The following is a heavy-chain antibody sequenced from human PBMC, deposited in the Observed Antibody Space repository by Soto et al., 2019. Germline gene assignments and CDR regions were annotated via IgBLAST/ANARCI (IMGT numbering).Heavy chain of an antibody. CDR1: GGSITSGDYY. Sequence: QVQLEESGPGLVKPSQTLSLTCTVSGGSITSGDYYWSWIRQQPGKGLTWIGNIYYSGNSYYNPSLKSRITISLDASKNQFSPQVTSVTAAVTAAYYCARVARGSSGYYQSDVWGQGTTVTVYS. V-gene: IGHV4-31*03. CDR2: IYYSGNS. CDR3: ARVARGSSGYYQSDV. D-gene: IGHD3-22*01. J-gene: IGHJ6*02.